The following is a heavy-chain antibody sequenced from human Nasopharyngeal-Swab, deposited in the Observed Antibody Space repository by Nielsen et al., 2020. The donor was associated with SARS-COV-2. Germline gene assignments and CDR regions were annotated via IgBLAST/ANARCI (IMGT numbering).Heavy chain of an antibody. CDR3: VNTPDWV. J-gene: IGHJ6*02. V-gene: IGHV3-64D*06. CDR1: GFTFGTYA. D-gene: IGHD3/OR15-3a*01. Sequence: GGPLRLSCSAPGFTFGTYAMHWFRQAPGKGLEYVSAISSNGGSTYYADSVKDRFTISRDNSKNTLYLQMSSLRAEDTAVYYCVNTPDWVWGQGTTVTVSS. CDR2: ISSNGGST.